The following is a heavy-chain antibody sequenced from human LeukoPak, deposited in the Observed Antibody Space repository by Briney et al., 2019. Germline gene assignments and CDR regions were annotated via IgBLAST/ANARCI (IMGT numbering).Heavy chain of an antibody. V-gene: IGHV4-4*07. Sequence: SETLSLTCTVSGGSISSYYWSWIRQPAGKGLEWIGRIYTSGSTNYNPSLKSRVTMSVDTSKNQFSLNLSSVTAADTAVYYCARHVNQLVTDFGPMGYFDYWGHGTLVTVSS. CDR3: ARHVNQLVTDFGPMGYFDY. CDR1: GGSISSYY. CDR2: IYTSGST. D-gene: IGHD3-3*01. J-gene: IGHJ4*01.